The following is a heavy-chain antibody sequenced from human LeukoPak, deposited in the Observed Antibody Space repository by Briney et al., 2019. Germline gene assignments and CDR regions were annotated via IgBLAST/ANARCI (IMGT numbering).Heavy chain of an antibody. D-gene: IGHD4-11*01. CDR2: INPNSGGT. V-gene: IGHV1-2*02. CDR3: AKDFHTVTTFDY. J-gene: IGHJ4*02. Sequence: ASVKVSCKASGYTFTGYYMHWVRQAPGQGLEWMGWINPNSGGTNYAQKFQGRVTMTRDTSITTAYMELSKLTSDDSAVYYCAKDFHTVTTFDYWGQGTLVTVSS. CDR1: GYTFTGYY.